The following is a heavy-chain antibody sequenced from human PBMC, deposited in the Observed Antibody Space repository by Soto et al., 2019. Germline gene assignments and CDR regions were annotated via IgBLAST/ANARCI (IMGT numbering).Heavy chain of an antibody. CDR1: GGSISSSSYC. J-gene: IGHJ4*02. CDR3: PRQGGYSYGYPNIAY. Sequence: PSETLSLTCSVSGGSISSSSYCWGWIRQPPGKGLEWIGSIYYSGSTYYNPSLKSRVTISVDTSKNQFSLKLSSVTAADTAVYYCPRQGGYSYGYPNIAYWRQGTLVTVSS. V-gene: IGHV4-39*01. D-gene: IGHD5-18*01. CDR2: IYYSGST.